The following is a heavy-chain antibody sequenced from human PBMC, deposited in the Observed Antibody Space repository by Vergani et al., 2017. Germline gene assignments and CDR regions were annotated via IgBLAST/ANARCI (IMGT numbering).Heavy chain of an antibody. D-gene: IGHD1-20*01. CDR1: GGTFSSYA. V-gene: IGHV1-18*01. J-gene: IGHJ4*01. CDR2: ISAYNGNT. Sequence: QVQLVQSGAEVKKPGSSVKVSCKASGGTFSSYAISWVRQAPGQGLEWMGWISAYNGNTNYPEKFQGRLTMTTDTSTRTAYMELRSLRSDDTAVYYCARAYGRYDWFDYWGQRTLVTVSS. CDR3: ARAYGRYDWFDY.